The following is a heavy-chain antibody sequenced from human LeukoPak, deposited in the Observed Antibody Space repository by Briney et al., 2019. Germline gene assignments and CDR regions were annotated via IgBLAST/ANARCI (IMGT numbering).Heavy chain of an antibody. V-gene: IGHV1-69*13. J-gene: IGHJ6*02. CDR2: IIPIFGTA. CDR1: GGTFSSYA. D-gene: IGHD4-17*01. CDR3: ARVSATDYGMDV. Sequence: ASVKVSCKASGGTFSSYAISWVRQAPGQGLEWMGGIIPIFGTANYAQKFQGRVTITADESTSTAYMELGSLRSEDTAVYYCARVSATDYGMDVWGQGTTVTVSS.